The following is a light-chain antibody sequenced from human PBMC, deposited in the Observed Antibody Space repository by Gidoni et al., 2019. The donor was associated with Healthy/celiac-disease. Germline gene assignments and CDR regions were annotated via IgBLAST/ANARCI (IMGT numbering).Light chain of an antibody. J-gene: IGKJ1*01. CDR3: QQYNNWPPGPWT. V-gene: IGKV3-15*01. Sequence: ELVLTQPPATLAVSPGEGATLSCRASQSVSSNIAWYQQKPGQAPRLLIYGASTRATSIPARFSGSWSGTEFTLTISSLQSEDFAVYYCQQYNNWPPGPWTFGQGTKVEIK. CDR1: QSVSSN. CDR2: GAS.